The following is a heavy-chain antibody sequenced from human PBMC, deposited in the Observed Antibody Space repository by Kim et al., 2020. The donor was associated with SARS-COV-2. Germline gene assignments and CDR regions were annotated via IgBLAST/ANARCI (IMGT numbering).Heavy chain of an antibody. CDR3: VRGMAD. J-gene: IGHJ4*02. Sequence: GGSLRLSCATSGFTFNNYEMNWVRQAPGKGPDWVSYISNSDGTIYYADAVKGRFTISRDNAKISLYLQMNSLRVEDTAVYYCVRGMADWGQGTLVTVSS. CDR1: GFTFNNYE. CDR2: ISNSDGTI. V-gene: IGHV3-48*03.